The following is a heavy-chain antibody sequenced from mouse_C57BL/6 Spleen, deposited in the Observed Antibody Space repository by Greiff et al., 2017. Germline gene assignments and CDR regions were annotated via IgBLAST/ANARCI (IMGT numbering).Heavy chain of an antibody. J-gene: IGHJ1*03. V-gene: IGHV5-2*01. Sequence: EVKVVESGGGLVQPGESLKLSCESNEYEFPSHDMSWVRKTPEKRLELVAAINSDGGSTYYPDTMERRFIISRDNTKKTLYLQMSSLRSEDTALYYCARQVLTGHWYFDVWGTGTTVTVSS. CDR2: INSDGGST. D-gene: IGHD4-1*01. CDR1: EYEFPSHD. CDR3: ARQVLTGHWYFDV.